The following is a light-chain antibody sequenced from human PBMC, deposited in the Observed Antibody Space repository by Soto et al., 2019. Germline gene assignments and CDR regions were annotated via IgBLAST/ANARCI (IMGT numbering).Light chain of an antibody. CDR2: GNS. V-gene: IGLV1-40*01. Sequence: QSVLTQPPSVSGAPGQRVTISCTGSSSNIGAGYDVHWYQQLPGTAPKLLIYGNSNRPSGVPDRFSGSKSGTSASLAITGLQAEDEADYYCQSYDSSLGLFGGGTQLTVL. J-gene: IGLJ2*01. CDR1: SSNIGAGYD. CDR3: QSYDSSLGL.